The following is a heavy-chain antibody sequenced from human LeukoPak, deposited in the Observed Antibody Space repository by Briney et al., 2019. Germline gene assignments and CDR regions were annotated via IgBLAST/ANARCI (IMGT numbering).Heavy chain of an antibody. CDR3: ASVVGGSGSYSFDY. CDR2: ISTCNGNT. D-gene: IGHD3-10*01. V-gene: IGHV1-18*01. Sequence: ASVKVSSKASVYTSTTYEISWVRQAPGQGLEWMGCISTCNGNTNYAQKLQGRVTMTTDTYTSTAYMEVRSLRSDDTAFYYCASVVGGSGSYSFDYWGQGTLVTVSS. CDR1: VYTSTTYE. J-gene: IGHJ4*02.